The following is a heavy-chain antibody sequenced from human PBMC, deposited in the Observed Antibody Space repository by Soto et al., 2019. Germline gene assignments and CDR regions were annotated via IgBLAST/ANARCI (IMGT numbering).Heavy chain of an antibody. Sequence: QVQLVQSGAEVKKPGSSVKVSCKASGGTFSSYTISWVRQAPGQGLEWMGRIIPILGIANYAQKFQGRVTINAEKSTSTAYMELSSLRSEDTAVYYCASSNDIVTGSLGYWGQGTLVTVSS. D-gene: IGHD3-9*01. V-gene: IGHV1-69*02. CDR2: IIPILGIA. CDR1: GGTFSSYT. CDR3: ASSNDIVTGSLGY. J-gene: IGHJ4*02.